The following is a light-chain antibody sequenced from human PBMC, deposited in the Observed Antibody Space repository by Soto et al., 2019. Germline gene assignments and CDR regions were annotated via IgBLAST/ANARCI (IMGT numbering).Light chain of an antibody. CDR3: QQYNNCPYT. J-gene: IGKJ2*01. CDR1: QIVSTN. Sequence: EIVMTQSPDTLSVSPGERATLSCRASQIVSTNLAWYQQKPAQAHRLLIYGPSTRANGIPARFSGSESGTEFTLTISSLQYEDFAVYHCQQYNNCPYTFGQGTKLEIK. CDR2: GPS. V-gene: IGKV3-15*01.